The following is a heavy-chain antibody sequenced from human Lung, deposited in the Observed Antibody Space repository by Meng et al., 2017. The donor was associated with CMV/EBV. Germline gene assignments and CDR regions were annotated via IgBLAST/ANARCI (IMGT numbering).Heavy chain of an antibody. D-gene: IGHD2-21*01. CDR1: GYSFTSYW. V-gene: IGHV5-51*01. CDR3: ARLPGGDYFTDY. J-gene: IGHJ4*02. CDR2: IYPGDSDT. Sequence: SXXGSGYSFTSYWFGWVRQMPGKGLEWMGIIYPGDSDTRYSPSFQGQVTISADKSISTAYLQWSSLKASDTAMYYCARLPGGDYFTDYWGQGTLVTVSS.